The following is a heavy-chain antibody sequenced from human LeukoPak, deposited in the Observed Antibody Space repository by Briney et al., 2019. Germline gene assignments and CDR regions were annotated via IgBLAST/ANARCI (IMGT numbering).Heavy chain of an antibody. J-gene: IGHJ4*02. V-gene: IGHV3-21*01. CDR3: ARGPSGYHNT. CDR1: GFTFSSYS. D-gene: IGHD5-12*01. CDR2: ISTSSSYI. Sequence: PGGSLRLSCAASGFTFSSYSMNWVRQAPGKGLEWVSSISTSSSYIHYADSVKGRFTISRDNSKNTLYLQMNSLRAEDTAVHYCARGPSGYHNTGGQGTLVTVSS.